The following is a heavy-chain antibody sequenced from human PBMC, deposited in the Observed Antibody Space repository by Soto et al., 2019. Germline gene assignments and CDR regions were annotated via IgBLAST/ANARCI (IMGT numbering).Heavy chain of an antibody. CDR2: IISIFGTA. Sequence: QVQLVQSGAEVKKPGSSVKVSCKASGGTFSSYAISWVRQAPGQGLEWMGGIISIFGTADYAQKFQGRVTITADESTSTAYMELSSLRSEDTAVYYCASHSGSSPEGRYYYGMDGWGQGTTVTVSS. CDR1: GGTFSSYA. D-gene: IGHD1-26*01. V-gene: IGHV1-69*12. CDR3: ASHSGSSPEGRYYYGMDG. J-gene: IGHJ6*02.